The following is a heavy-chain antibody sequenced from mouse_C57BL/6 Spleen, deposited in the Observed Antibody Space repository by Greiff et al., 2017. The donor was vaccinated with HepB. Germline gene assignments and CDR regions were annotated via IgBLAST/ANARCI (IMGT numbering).Heavy chain of an antibody. CDR3: TTFYYDYDVYAMDY. D-gene: IGHD2-4*01. V-gene: IGHV14-1*01. Sequence: EVKLQQSGAELVRPGASVKLSCTASGFNIKDYYMHWVKQRPEQGLEWIGRIDPEDGDTEYAPKFQGKATMTADTSSNTAYLQRSSLTSEDTAVYYCTTFYYDYDVYAMDYWGQGTSVTVSS. CDR1: GFNIKDYY. CDR2: IDPEDGDT. J-gene: IGHJ4*01.